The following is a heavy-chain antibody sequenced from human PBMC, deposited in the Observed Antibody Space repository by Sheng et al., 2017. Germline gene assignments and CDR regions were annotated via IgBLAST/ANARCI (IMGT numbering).Heavy chain of an antibody. Sequence: QVQLQQWGAGLLKPSETLSLTCAVYGGSFSGYYWSWIRQPPGKGLEWIGEINHSGSTNYNPSLKSRVTISVDTSKNQFSLKLSSVTAADTAVYYCARAPTDFWSGYYKKGANWFDPWGQGTLVTVSS. CDR2: INHSGST. D-gene: IGHD3-3*01. V-gene: IGHV4-34*01. J-gene: IGHJ5*02. CDR3: ARAPTDFWSGYYKKGANWFDP. CDR1: GGSFSGYY.